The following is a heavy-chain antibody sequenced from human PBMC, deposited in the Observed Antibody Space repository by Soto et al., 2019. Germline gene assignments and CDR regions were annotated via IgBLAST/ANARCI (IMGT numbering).Heavy chain of an antibody. J-gene: IGHJ6*03. CDR2: MSGSGGST. Sequence: EVQLLESGGGLVQPGGSLRLSCAASGFTFSNYVMSWVRQAPGKGLEWVSAMSGSGGSTYYADSVKGRFTISRDNSKNTLDLQMNSLRAEDTAVYYCAKEHTSAFAVHYMDVWGKGTTVTVSS. D-gene: IGHD3-10*02. V-gene: IGHV3-23*01. CDR1: GFTFSNYV. CDR3: AKEHTSAFAVHYMDV.